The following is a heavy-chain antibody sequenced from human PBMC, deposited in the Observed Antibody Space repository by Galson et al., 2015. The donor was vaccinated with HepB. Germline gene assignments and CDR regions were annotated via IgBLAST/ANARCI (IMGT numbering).Heavy chain of an antibody. D-gene: IGHD6-13*01. J-gene: IGHJ4*02. CDR2: ISYDGSNK. V-gene: IGHV3-30*18. CDR3: AKKDSSSS. CDR1: GFTFSSYG. Sequence: LRLSCAASGFTFSSYGMHWVRQAPGKGLEWVAVISYDGSNKYYADSVKGRFTISRDNSKNTLYLQMNSLRAEDTAVYYCAKKDSSSSWGQGTLVTVSS.